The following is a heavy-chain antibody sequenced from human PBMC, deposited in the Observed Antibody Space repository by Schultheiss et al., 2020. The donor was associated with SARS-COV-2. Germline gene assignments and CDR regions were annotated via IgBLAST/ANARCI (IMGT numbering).Heavy chain of an antibody. CDR3: ARQQMAAAFDY. J-gene: IGHJ4*02. CDR1: GFSFSIYD. CDR2: IWFDGTKK. V-gene: IGHV3-33*01. D-gene: IGHD6-13*01. Sequence: GGSLRLSCAASGFSFSIYDMHWVRQAAGKGLEWLAVIWFDGTKKYYADSVKGRFTISRDNYENTLYLQMNSLRGEDTAVYYCARQQMAAAFDYWGQGSLVTVSS.